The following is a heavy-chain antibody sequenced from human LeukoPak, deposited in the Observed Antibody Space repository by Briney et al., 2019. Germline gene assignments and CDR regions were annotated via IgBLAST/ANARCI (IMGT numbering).Heavy chain of an antibody. V-gene: IGHV4-59*01. CDR2: IYYSGST. CDR1: GGSISSYY. CDR3: AGASYDSSGVH. D-gene: IGHD3-22*01. Sequence: SETLSLTCTVSGGSISSYYWSWIRQPPGKGLEWIGYIYYSGSTNYNPSLKSRVTISVDTSKTQFSLKLSSVTAADTAVYYCAGASYDSSGVHWGQGTLVTVSS. J-gene: IGHJ4*02.